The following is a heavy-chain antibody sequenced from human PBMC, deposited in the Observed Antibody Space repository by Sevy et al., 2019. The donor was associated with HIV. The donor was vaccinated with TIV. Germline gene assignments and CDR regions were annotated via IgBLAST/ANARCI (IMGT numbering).Heavy chain of an antibody. CDR2: ITRKIDGETT. V-gene: IGHV3-15*06. Sequence: GGSLRLSCAASGFTFSNSFMSWARQAPGRGLEWVGRITRKIDGETTLYAAPVKRRFTISRDDSRNTMYLQMDSLKIEDTAMYYWGTGDAYDVSGQGTTVTVSS. D-gene: IGHD7-27*01. J-gene: IGHJ3*01. CDR3: GTGDAYDV. CDR1: GFTFSNSF.